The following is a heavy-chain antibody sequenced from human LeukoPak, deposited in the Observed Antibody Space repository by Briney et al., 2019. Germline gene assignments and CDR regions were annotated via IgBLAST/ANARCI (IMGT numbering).Heavy chain of an antibody. Sequence: GGSLRLSCAASGFTFSNYWMTWLRQAPGKGLEWVSYISSSSSTIYYTDSVKGRFTISRDNAKNSLYLQMNSLRAEDTAVYYCAREYYDFWSGYYTGDWDYYYMDVWGKGTTVTVSS. J-gene: IGHJ6*03. CDR3: AREYYDFWSGYYTGDWDYYYMDV. CDR2: ISSSSSTI. D-gene: IGHD3-3*01. V-gene: IGHV3-48*04. CDR1: GFTFSNYW.